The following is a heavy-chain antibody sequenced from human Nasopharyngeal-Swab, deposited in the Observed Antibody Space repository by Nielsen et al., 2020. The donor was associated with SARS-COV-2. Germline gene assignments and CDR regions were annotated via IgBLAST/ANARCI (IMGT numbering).Heavy chain of an antibody. J-gene: IGHJ3*02. CDR1: LCTFISYP. CDR3: ARAWELLPTDAFDI. CDR2: IIPILGIA. Sequence: SSVHVFFKSSLCTFISYPISWVRQAPGQGLDWMGGIIPILGIANYEQKFQGRVTINEDKSTSTAYMELSSLRSEDTAVYYFARAWELLPTDAFDIWGQGTMVTVSS. D-gene: IGHD1-26*01. V-gene: IGHV1-69*10.